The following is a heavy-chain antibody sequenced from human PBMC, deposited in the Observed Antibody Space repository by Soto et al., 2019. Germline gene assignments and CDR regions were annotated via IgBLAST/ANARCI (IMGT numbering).Heavy chain of an antibody. Sequence: PSETLSLTCTVSGGSISSGDYYWSWIRQPPGKGLEWIGYIYYSGSTYYNPSLKSRVTISVDTSKNQFSLKLSSVTAADTAVYYCARAGRFLEWLFQSYYSGMDVWGQGTTVTVSS. CDR2: IYYSGST. D-gene: IGHD3-3*01. V-gene: IGHV4-30-4*01. CDR1: GGSISSGDYY. CDR3: ARAGRFLEWLFQSYYSGMDV. J-gene: IGHJ6*02.